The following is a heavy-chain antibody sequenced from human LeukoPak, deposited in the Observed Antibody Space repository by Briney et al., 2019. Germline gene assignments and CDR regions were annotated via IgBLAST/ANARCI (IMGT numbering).Heavy chain of an antibody. D-gene: IGHD2-21*01. CDR3: AGGYCGGDCLQYFQH. J-gene: IGHJ1*01. Sequence: GASVKVSCKASGGTFSSYAISWVRQAPGQGLEWMGGIIPIFGTANYAQKFQGRVTITADESTSTAYMELSSLRSEDTAVYYCAGGYCGGDCLQYFQHWGQGTLVTVSS. V-gene: IGHV1-69*13. CDR1: GGTFSSYA. CDR2: IIPIFGTA.